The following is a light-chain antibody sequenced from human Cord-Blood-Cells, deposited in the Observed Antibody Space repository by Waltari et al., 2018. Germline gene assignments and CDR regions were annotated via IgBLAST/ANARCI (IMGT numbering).Light chain of an antibody. Sequence: SYELTQLPSVSVSPGQTASFTCSGDKLGDKYACWYQQKPGQSPVLVIYEDSKRPSGIPERFSGSNCGNTATLTISGTQAMDEADNYGQAWDSSSYYVFGTGAKGTVL. V-gene: IGLV3-1*01. CDR2: EDS. J-gene: IGLJ1*01. CDR1: KLGDKY. CDR3: QAWDSSSYYV.